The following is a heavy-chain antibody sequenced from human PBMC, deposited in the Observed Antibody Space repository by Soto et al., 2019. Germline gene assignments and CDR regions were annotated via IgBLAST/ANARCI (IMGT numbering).Heavy chain of an antibody. V-gene: IGHV3-30-3*01. Sequence: GGSLRLSCVASGFTFSSYAIHWVRQAPGKGLEWVALISYDGSNKYYADSVKGRFTISRDNSKNTLYLQMDSLRAEDTAVYYCAREEGPRQEHVWGKGPTVTVSX. CDR1: GFTFSSYA. D-gene: IGHD1-1*01. J-gene: IGHJ6*04. CDR3: AREEGPRQEHV. CDR2: ISYDGSNK.